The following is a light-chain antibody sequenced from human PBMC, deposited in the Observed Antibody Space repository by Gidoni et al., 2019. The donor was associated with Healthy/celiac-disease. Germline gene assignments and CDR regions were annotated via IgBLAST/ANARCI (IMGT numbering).Light chain of an antibody. J-gene: IGKJ2*03. V-gene: IGKV3-15*01. CDR2: GAS. CDR3: QQYNNWHPMSS. CDR1: QSVSSN. Sequence: EIVMTQSPATLSVSPGERATLSCRASQSVSSNLAWYQQKPGQGPRLLIYGASTRATGIPARFSGSGSGTEFTLTISSLQSEDFAVYYCQQYNNWHPMSSFXXXTKLEIK.